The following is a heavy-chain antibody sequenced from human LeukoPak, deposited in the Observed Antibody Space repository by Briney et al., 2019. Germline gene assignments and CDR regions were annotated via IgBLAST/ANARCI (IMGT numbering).Heavy chain of an antibody. CDR2: TYYRSKWLN. V-gene: IGHV6-1*01. CDR1: GDSVSSNSVT. Sequence: SQTLSLTFAISGDSVSSNSVTWNWIRQSPSRGLEWLGRTYYRSKWLNDYVESVKNRLTINLDTSKNQFSLQLTSVTPEDTAVYYCARYSKSPDRDFDYWGQGTQATVSS. J-gene: IGHJ4*02. D-gene: IGHD5-18*01. CDR3: ARYSKSPDRDFDY.